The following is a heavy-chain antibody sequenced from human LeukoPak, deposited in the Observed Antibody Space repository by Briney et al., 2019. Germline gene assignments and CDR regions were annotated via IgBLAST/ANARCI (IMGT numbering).Heavy chain of an antibody. CDR1: GFTFSSYS. V-gene: IGHV3-21*01. J-gene: IGHJ4*02. CDR3: ARERDDYGGVFDY. Sequence: PGSSLRLSCAASGFTFSSYSMNWVRQAPGKGLEWVSSISSSNSYIYYADSVKGRFTISRDNAKNSLYLQMNSLRAEDTAVYYCARERDDYGGVFDYWGQGTLVTVSS. D-gene: IGHD4-17*01. CDR2: ISSSNSYI.